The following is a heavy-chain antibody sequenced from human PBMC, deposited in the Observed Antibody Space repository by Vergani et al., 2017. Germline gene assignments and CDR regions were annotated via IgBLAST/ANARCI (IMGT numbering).Heavy chain of an antibody. CDR1: GYTFTGYY. J-gene: IGHJ6*03. V-gene: IGHV1-2*02. Sequence: QVQLVQSGAEVKKPGASVKVSCKTSGYTFTGYYMHWVRQAPGQGLEWMGWINPNSGGTNYAKKFQGRVTMTRDTSISTAYMELSRLRSDDTAVYYCARGHLTSVRGHYYMDVWGKGTTVTVSS. D-gene: IGHD3-10*02. CDR2: INPNSGGT. CDR3: ARGHLTSVRGHYYMDV.